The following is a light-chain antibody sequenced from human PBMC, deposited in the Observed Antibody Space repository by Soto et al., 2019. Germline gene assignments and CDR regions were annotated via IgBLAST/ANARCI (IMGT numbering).Light chain of an antibody. J-gene: IGLJ1*01. Sequence: QSVLTQPASVSGSPGQSITISCTGTSSDVGGYNYVSWYQQHPGKAPKLMIYEVSNRPSGVSNRFSGSKSGNTASLTIAGLQAEDEADYYCSSYTSGSTPLYVFGTGTKLTVL. CDR1: SSDVGGYNY. CDR2: EVS. V-gene: IGLV2-14*01. CDR3: SSYTSGSTPLYV.